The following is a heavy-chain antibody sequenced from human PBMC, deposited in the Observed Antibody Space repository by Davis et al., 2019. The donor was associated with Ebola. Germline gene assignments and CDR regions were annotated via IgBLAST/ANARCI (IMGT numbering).Heavy chain of an antibody. V-gene: IGHV3-66*01. D-gene: IGHD3-3*01. Sequence: GESLKISCAASGFPFSRNHMSWVRQAPGKGLEWVSVIYSGGSTYYADSVKGRFTISRDNSKNTLYLQMNSLRAEDTAVYYCARGDGYYTRDFTYSGQETLLTVSS. J-gene: IGHJ4*02. CDR1: GFPFSRNH. CDR2: IYSGGST. CDR3: ARGDGYYTRDFTY.